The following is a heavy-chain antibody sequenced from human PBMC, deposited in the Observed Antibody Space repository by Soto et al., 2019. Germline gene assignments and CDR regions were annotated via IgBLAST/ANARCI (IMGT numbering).Heavy chain of an antibody. Sequence: QVQLVESGGGVVQPGRSLRLSCAASGFTFSSYAMHWVRQAPGKGLEWVAVISYDGSNKYYADSVKGRFTISRDNSKNPLYLQMNSLRAEARAVYYCARERRYGPLYYYYGMDVWGQGSTVTVSS. CDR3: ARERRYGPLYYYYGMDV. D-gene: IGHD4-17*01. V-gene: IGHV3-30-3*01. J-gene: IGHJ6*02. CDR2: ISYDGSNK. CDR1: GFTFSSYA.